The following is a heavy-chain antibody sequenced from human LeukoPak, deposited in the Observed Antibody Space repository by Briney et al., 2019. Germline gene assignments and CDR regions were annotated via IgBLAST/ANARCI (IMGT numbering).Heavy chain of an antibody. CDR3: ARGGNCSGGSCYLKDDAFDI. Sequence: PSETLSLTCAVYGGSFSGYYWSWIRQPPGKGLEWIGEINHSGSTNYNPSLKSRVTISVDTSKNQFSLKLSSVTAADTAVYYCARGGNCSGGSCYLKDDAFDIWGQGTMVTVSS. CDR1: GGSFSGYY. J-gene: IGHJ3*02. D-gene: IGHD2-15*01. V-gene: IGHV4-34*01. CDR2: INHSGST.